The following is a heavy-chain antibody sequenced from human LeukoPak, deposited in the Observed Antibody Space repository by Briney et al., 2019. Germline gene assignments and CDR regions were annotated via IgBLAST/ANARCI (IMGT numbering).Heavy chain of an antibody. CDR3: AKDRDYYCSGSPL. V-gene: IGHV3-23*01. CDR1: GFTFSNYA. CDR2: ISSSGGST. D-gene: IGHD3-10*01. J-gene: IGHJ4*02. Sequence: GGSLRLSCAASGFTFSNYAMSWVRQAPGKGLEWVSVISSSGGSTYYADSVKGRFTISRDNSKNTLYLQMNSLRAEDTAVYYCAKDRDYYCSGSPLWGQGALVTVSS.